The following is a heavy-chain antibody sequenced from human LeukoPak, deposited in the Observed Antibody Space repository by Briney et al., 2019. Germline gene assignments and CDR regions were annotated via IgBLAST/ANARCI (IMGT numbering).Heavy chain of an antibody. CDR3: ARVLIPLFTATAYYYYYIDV. D-gene: IGHD6-25*01. V-gene: IGHV1-2*02. Sequence: ASVKVSCKASGYTFTGYYMHWVRQAPGQGLEWMGWINPNSGGTDYAQKFQGRVTMTRDTSISTAYMELSRLRSDDTAVYYCARVLIPLFTATAYYYYYIDVWGKGTTVTVSS. J-gene: IGHJ6*03. CDR2: INPNSGGT. CDR1: GYTFTGYY.